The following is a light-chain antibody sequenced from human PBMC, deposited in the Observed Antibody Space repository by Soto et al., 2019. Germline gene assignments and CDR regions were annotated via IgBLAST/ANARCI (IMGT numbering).Light chain of an antibody. CDR2: DAS. CDR1: QSVSSY. CDR3: QQRSNWPPTT. Sequence: EIVLTHSPATLSLSPGERATLSCRARQSVSSYLAWYQQKPGQAPRLLIYDASNRATGIPARFSGSGSVTDFTLTISSLEPEDFAVYYCQQRSNWPPTTFGGGTKVEIK. J-gene: IGKJ4*01. V-gene: IGKV3-11*01.